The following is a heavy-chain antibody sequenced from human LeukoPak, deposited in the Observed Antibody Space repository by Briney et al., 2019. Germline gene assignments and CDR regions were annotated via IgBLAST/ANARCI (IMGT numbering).Heavy chain of an antibody. CDR2: ISAYNGNT. CDR1: GYTFTSYG. D-gene: IGHD3-22*01. J-gene: IGHJ4*02. Sequence: ASVKVSCKASGYTFTSYGISWVRQAPGQGLEWMGWISAYNGNTNYARKLQGRVTMTTDTSTSTAYMELRSLRSDDTAVYYCARWSGIGITMIVPFDYWGQGTLVTVSS. V-gene: IGHV1-18*01. CDR3: ARWSGIGITMIVPFDY.